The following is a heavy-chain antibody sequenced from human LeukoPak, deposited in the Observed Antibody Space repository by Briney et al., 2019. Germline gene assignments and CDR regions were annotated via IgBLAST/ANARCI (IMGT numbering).Heavy chain of an antibody. CDR1: ASTFTGYY. CDR2: INPNRGGT. D-gene: IGHD6-13*01. Sequence: SVKVSCKASASTFTGYYMHWVRQAPGQGLEWMGWINPNRGGTIYETKFQGRVTMTRDTSISTAYMELSRLRFDDTAVYYCAKVVKQQPTLGYYYYGMDVWGQGTTVTVSS. J-gene: IGHJ6*02. V-gene: IGHV1-2*07. CDR3: AKVVKQQPTLGYYYYGMDV.